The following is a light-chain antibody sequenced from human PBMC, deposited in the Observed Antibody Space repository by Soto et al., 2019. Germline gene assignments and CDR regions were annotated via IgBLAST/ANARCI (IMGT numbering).Light chain of an antibody. CDR3: QTWGTGIVV. J-gene: IGLJ2*01. V-gene: IGLV4-69*01. CDR1: SGHSSYA. CDR2: VNSDGSH. Sequence: QPVLTQSPSASASLGASVKFTCTLSSGHSSYAIAWHQQQPEKGPRYLMKVNSDGSHRKGDGIPDRFSGSSSGAERYLTISSLQSEDEADYYCQTWGTGIVVFGGGTKVTVL.